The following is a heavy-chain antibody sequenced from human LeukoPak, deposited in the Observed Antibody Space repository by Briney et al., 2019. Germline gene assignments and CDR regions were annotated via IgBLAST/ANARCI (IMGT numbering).Heavy chain of an antibody. D-gene: IGHD1-1*01. CDR1: GFSFSSYG. V-gene: IGHV3-30*19. J-gene: IGHJ4*02. CDR2: ISYDGSNK. CDR3: AREIQRDFDY. Sequence: TGGSLRLSCAASGFSFSSYGMHWVRQAPGKGLEWVAVISYDGSNKYYADSVKGRFTISRDNSKNTLYLQMNSLRAEDTAVYYCAREIQRDFDYWGQGTLVTVSS.